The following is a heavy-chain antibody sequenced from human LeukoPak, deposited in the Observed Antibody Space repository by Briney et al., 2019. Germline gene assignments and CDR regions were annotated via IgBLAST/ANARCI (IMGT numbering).Heavy chain of an antibody. D-gene: IGHD5-24*01. CDR3: ARETLQGNAFDI. V-gene: IGHV4-59*01. CDR1: GGSISSYY. Sequence: PSETLSLTCTVSGGSISSYYWSWIRQPPGKGLEWIGYIYYGGSTNYNPSLKSRVTISVDTSKNQFSLKLSSVTAADTAVYYCARETLQGNAFDIWGQGTMVTVSS. CDR2: IYYGGST. J-gene: IGHJ3*02.